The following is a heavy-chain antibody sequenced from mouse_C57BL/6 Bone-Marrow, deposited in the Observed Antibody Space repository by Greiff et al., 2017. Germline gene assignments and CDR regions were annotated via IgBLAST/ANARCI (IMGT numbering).Heavy chain of an antibody. J-gene: IGHJ3*01. CDR3: ARNDRDVRFAY. D-gene: IGHD2-12*01. Sequence: VQLQQSGAELMKPGASVKLSCKATGYTFTGYWIEWVKQRPGHGLEWIGEILPGSGSTNYNGKFKGKATFTADTSSNTAYMQLSSLTTEDSAIYCCARNDRDVRFAYWGQGTLVTVSA. CDR1: GYTFTGYW. V-gene: IGHV1-9*01. CDR2: ILPGSGST.